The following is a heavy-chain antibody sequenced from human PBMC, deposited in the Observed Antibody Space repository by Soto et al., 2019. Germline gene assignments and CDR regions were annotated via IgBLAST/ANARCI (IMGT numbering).Heavy chain of an antibody. CDR3: TTSPSEVAGRSGYYSPFDY. V-gene: IGHV3-15*07. J-gene: IGHJ4*02. Sequence: GGSLRLSCAASGFTFSNAWMNWVRQAPGKGLEWVGRIKSKTDGGTTDYAAPVKGRFTISRDDSKNTLYLQMNSLKTEDTAVYYCTTSPSEVAGRSGYYSPFDYWGQGTLVTVSS. CDR2: IKSKTDGGTT. CDR1: GFTFSNAW. D-gene: IGHD3-22*01.